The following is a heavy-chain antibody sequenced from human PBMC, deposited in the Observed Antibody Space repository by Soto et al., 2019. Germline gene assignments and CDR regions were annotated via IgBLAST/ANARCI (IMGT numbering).Heavy chain of an antibody. CDR1: GGAISSYY. CDR3: ARDALGVVVPAAIFDYYGMDV. CDR2: IYTSGST. J-gene: IGHJ6*02. V-gene: IGHV4-4*07. D-gene: IGHD2-2*02. Sequence: SETLSLTCTVSGGAISSYYWSWIRQPAGKGLGGSERIYTSGSTNYNPSLKSRATISVDTSKNQVSLNLSSATAAETAVYYCARDALGVVVPAAIFDYYGMDVWGQGTTVTVSS.